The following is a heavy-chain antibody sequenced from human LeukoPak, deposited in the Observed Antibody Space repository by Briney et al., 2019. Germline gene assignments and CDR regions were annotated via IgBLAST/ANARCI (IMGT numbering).Heavy chain of an antibody. CDR1: GFTFSSYA. CDR2: ISGSGGST. V-gene: IGHV3-23*01. D-gene: IGHD3-16*01. CDR3: AKDERFGPDAFDI. J-gene: IGHJ3*02. Sequence: GGSLRLSCAASGFTFSSYAMSWVRQAPGKGLEWVSAISGSGGSTYYADSVKGWFTISRDNSKNTLYLQMNSLRAEDTAVYYCAKDERFGPDAFDIWGQGTMVTVSS.